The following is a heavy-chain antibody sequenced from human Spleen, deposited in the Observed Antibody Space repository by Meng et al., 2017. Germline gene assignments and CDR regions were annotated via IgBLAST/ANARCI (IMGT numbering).Heavy chain of an antibody. V-gene: IGHV4-39*07. Sequence: QRQLQESGPGLVKPSETLSLTCTVSGGSIRNTNYYWNWVRQPPGKGLEWIGSVYYSGITYYNPSLESRVSISVDTSKNNFSLKLSSVTAADTAVYYCARDLWELRYKAPFDPWGQGTLVTVS. CDR3: ARDLWELRYKAPFDP. J-gene: IGHJ5*02. D-gene: IGHD3-9*01. CDR1: GGSIRNTNYY. CDR2: VYYSGIT.